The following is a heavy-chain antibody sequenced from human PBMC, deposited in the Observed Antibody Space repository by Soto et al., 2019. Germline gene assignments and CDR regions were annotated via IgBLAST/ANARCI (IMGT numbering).Heavy chain of an antibody. CDR2: IDYSGST. V-gene: IGHV4-39*01. D-gene: IGHD3-22*01. J-gene: IGHJ4*02. CDR1: GGSISSNYY. Sequence: QLQLQESGPGLVKPSETLSLTCTVSGGSISSNYYWGWIRQPPGKGLEWIGSIDYSGSTFYNPSLKNRVTISVDTSKNQFSLKLSSVTAADTAVYYCARHVGVVTTDPFDYWGQGTLVAVSS. CDR3: ARHVGVVTTDPFDY.